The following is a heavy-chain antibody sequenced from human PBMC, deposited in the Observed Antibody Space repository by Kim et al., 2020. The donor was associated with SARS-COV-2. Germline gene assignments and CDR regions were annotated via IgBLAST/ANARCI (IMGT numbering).Heavy chain of an antibody. D-gene: IGHD3-3*01. CDR1: GYTFTSYD. CDR2: MNPNSGNT. V-gene: IGHV1-8*01. Sequence: ASVKVSCKASGYTFTSYDINWVRQATGQGLEWMGWMNPNSGNTGYAQKFQGRVTMTRNTSISTAYMELSSLRSEDTAVYYCARGPRRGTIFGVVIISGTDYWGPGTLVTVSS. CDR3: ARGPRRGTIFGVVIISGTDY. J-gene: IGHJ4*02.